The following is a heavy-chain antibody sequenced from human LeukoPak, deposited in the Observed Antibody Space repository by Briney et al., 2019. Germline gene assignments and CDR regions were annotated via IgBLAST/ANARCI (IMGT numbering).Heavy chain of an antibody. CDR3: AKGRSLGYSYGLLDY. D-gene: IGHD5-18*01. CDR1: GXTFSNYG. V-gene: IGHV3-30*18. J-gene: IGHJ4*02. Sequence: GGSLRLSCAASGXTFSNYGMHWVRQAPGKGLEWVAVISYDGSNKHYADSVKGRFTISRDNSKNTLYLQMNSLRAEDTAIYYCAKGRSLGYSYGLLDYWGQGTLVTVSS. CDR2: ISYDGSNK.